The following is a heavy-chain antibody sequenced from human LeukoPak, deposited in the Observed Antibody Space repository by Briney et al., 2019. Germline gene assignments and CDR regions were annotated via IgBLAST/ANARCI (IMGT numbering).Heavy chain of an antibody. CDR1: GGSISSSSYY. CDR2: IYYSGST. Sequence: SETLSLTCTVSGGSISSSSYYWGWIRQPPGKGLEWIGSIYYSGSTYYNPSLKSRVTISVDTSKNQFSLKLSSVTAADTAVYYCARDLDGSVLDYWGQGTLVTVSS. V-gene: IGHV4-39*07. D-gene: IGHD3-3*01. CDR3: ARDLDGSVLDY. J-gene: IGHJ4*02.